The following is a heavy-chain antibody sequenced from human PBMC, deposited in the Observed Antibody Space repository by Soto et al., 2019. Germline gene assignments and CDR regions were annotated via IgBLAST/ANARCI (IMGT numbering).Heavy chain of an antibody. CDR3: AREGALLYGGNPDYYYTVGV. J-gene: IGHJ6*02. CDR1: GGSINTQYYY. D-gene: IGHD4-17*01. Sequence: SETLSLTCTVSGGSINTQYYYWGWVRQPPGKGLEWIASISYSGTTFFNPSLKSRVIISVDTSKNQFSLKLSSVTAADTAVYYCAREGALLYGGNPDYYYTVGVWGQGTTVTVSS. V-gene: IGHV4-39*07. CDR2: ISYSGTT.